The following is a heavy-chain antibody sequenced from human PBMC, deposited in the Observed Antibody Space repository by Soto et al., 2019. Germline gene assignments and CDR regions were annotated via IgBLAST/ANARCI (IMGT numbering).Heavy chain of an antibody. CDR1: GVSITSDGNY. J-gene: IGHJ4*02. V-gene: IGHV4-31*03. CDR2: IYYTGST. Sequence: PSETLSLTCTVSGVSITSDGNYWSLIRQHPGKGLEWVGHIYYTGSTDFNPSLKSRLSMSVDTSKNQFSLKLSSVTAADTAVYYGARLAMAGGYCHSTSCYVDSDYRWTIDQWGQGTLVTVSS. D-gene: IGHD2-2*01. CDR3: ARLAMAGGYCHSTSCYVDSDYRWTIDQ.